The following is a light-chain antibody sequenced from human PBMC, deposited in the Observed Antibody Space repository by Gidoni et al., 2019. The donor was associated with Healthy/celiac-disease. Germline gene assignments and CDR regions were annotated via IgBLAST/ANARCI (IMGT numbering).Light chain of an antibody. CDR2: AAS. V-gene: IGKV1-9*01. CDR1: QGISTL. Sequence: DIQLTQSPSFMSASVGDRVTITCRASQGISTLLAWYQQQPGRAPKLLMHAASTVERGVPSRFSGSGSGTEFTLTINSLQPEDVAIYYCQQVNSYPTFGHGTRLEIK. J-gene: IGKJ5*01. CDR3: QQVNSYPT.